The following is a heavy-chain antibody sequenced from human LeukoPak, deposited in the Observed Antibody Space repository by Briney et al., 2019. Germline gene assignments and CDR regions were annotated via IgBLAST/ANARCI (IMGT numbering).Heavy chain of an antibody. J-gene: IGHJ6*02. Sequence: SETLSLTCAVSGGSFSGYYWYWIRQPPGKGLEWIGEINHGESTDYNPSLKSRATLSVDTSKNQFSLKLTSVTAADTAVYYCARGRTYYYDTSGYYPSIYYGMDVWGQGTTVIVSS. CDR3: ARGRTYYYDTSGYYPSIYYGMDV. CDR1: GGSFSGYY. D-gene: IGHD3-22*01. V-gene: IGHV4-34*01. CDR2: INHGEST.